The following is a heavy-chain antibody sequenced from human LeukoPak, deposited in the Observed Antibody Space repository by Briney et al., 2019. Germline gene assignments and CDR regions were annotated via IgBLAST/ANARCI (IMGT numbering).Heavy chain of an antibody. CDR3: ARDHPSSIAARPRWFDP. CDR2: INPNSGGT. V-gene: IGHV1-2*06. Sequence: ASVKVSCKASGYTSTGYYMHWVRQAPGQGLEWMGRINPNSGGTNYAQKFQGRVTMTRDTSISTAYMELSRLRSDDTAVYYCARDHPSSIAARPRWFDPWGQGTLVTVSS. CDR1: GYTSTGYY. J-gene: IGHJ5*02. D-gene: IGHD6-6*01.